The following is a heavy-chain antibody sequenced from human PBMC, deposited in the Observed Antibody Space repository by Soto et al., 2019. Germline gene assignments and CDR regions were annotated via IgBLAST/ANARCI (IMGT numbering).Heavy chain of an antibody. Sequence: QVQLVQSGAEVKKPGASVKVSCKASGYTFTNSYIHWVRQAPGQGLEWMALLNPNGGSTNYAQNFQGRVTVTRDTSTSTVYMELTSLTSEDTAVYYCARNLAAGDYWGQGILVTVSS. CDR3: ARNLAAGDY. CDR2: LNPNGGST. D-gene: IGHD6-13*01. CDR1: GYTFTNSY. J-gene: IGHJ4*02. V-gene: IGHV1-46*01.